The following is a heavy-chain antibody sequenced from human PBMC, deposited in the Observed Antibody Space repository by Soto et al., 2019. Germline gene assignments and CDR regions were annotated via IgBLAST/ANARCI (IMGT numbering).Heavy chain of an antibody. CDR2: ISAYNGNT. Sequence: SVKLSCKASGDTFTSYGISWVRQAPGQGLEWMGWISAYNGNTNYAQKLQGRVTMTTDTSTSTAYMELRSLRSDDTAVYYCARASGNFLIYYSGMEFWGQGTTVTVFS. CDR3: ARASGNFLIYYSGMEF. V-gene: IGHV1-18*01. J-gene: IGHJ6*02. CDR1: GDTFTSYG.